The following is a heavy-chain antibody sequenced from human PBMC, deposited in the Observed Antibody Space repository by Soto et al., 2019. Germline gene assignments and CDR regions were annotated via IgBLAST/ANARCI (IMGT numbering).Heavy chain of an antibody. V-gene: IGHV3-23*01. CDR2: ISGSDGKT. Sequence: LRLSCAASGCSFGSYALIWVRQAPGKGLEWVSTISGSDGKTFYADAVKGRFSISRDTSQNTLYLQMNSLRADDTAIYYCARWSYLDYWGQGTRVTVSS. J-gene: IGHJ4*02. CDR1: GCSFGSYA. CDR3: ARWSYLDY. D-gene: IGHD3-3*01.